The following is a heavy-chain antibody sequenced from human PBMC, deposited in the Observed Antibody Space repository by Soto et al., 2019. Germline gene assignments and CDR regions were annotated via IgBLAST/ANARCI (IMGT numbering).Heavy chain of an antibody. Sequence: SETLSLTCAVYGGSFSGYYWSWIRQPPGKGLEWIGEINHSGSTNYTPSLKSRVTISVDTSKNQFSLKLSSVTAADTAVYYCARGLAVLLWFGDWSPGYGMDVWGQGTTVTVSS. V-gene: IGHV4-34*01. CDR3: ARGLAVLLWFGDWSPGYGMDV. D-gene: IGHD3-10*01. CDR1: GGSFSGYY. CDR2: INHSGST. J-gene: IGHJ6*02.